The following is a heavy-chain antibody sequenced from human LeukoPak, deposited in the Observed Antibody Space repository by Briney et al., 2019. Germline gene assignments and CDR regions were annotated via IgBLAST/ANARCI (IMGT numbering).Heavy chain of an antibody. Sequence: ASVKVSCKVSGYTLTVLSMHWVRQAPGKGLEWMGGFDPEDGETIYAQKFQGRVTMTEDTSTDTAYMELSSLRSEDTAVYYCATDRITMVRGVITPYYFDYWGQGTLVTVSS. V-gene: IGHV1-24*01. J-gene: IGHJ4*02. CDR1: GYTLTVLS. CDR2: FDPEDGET. CDR3: ATDRITMVRGVITPYYFDY. D-gene: IGHD3-10*01.